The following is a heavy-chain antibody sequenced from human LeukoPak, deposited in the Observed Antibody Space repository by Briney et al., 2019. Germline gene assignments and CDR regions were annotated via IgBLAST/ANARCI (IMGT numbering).Heavy chain of an antibody. CDR2: INHSGST. CDR1: GGSFSGYY. Sequence: SETLSLTCAVYGGSFSGYYWSWIRQPPGKGLEWIGEINHSGSTNYNPSLKSRVTISVDTSKNQFSLKLSSVTAADTAVYYCARRGSSYPRRYYFDYWGQGTLVTVSS. V-gene: IGHV4-34*01. CDR3: ARRGSSYPRRYYFDY. J-gene: IGHJ4*02. D-gene: IGHD3-16*01.